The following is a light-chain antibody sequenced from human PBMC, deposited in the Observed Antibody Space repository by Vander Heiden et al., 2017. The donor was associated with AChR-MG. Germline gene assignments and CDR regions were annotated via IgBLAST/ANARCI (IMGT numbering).Light chain of an antibody. CDR2: DAS. V-gene: IGKV3-11*01. CDR3: QQRSNWLSSG. Sequence: EIVLTQSPATLSLSPGERATLSCRASQSVSSYLAWYQQKPGQAPRLLIYDASNRATGIPARFSGSGSGTDFTLTISSLEPEDFAVYYCQQRSNWLSSGFGGGTKVEIK. J-gene: IGKJ4*01. CDR1: QSVSSY.